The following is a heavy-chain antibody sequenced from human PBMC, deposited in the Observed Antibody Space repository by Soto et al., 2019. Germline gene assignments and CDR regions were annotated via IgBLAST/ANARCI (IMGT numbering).Heavy chain of an antibody. D-gene: IGHD4-17*01. CDR3: ARSQGDYLNWFGP. J-gene: IGHJ5*02. CDR2: IYYSGST. CDR1: GGSISSYY. V-gene: IGHV4-59*01. Sequence: LSLTCTVSGGSISSYYWSWIRQPPGKGLEWIGNIYYSGSTNYNPSLKSRVAISVDTSKNQFSLKLTSVTAADTAVYYCARSQGDYLNWFGPWGQGTLVTVSS.